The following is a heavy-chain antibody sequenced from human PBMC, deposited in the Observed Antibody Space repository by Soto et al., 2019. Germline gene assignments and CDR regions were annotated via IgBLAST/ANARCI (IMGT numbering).Heavy chain of an antibody. CDR3: ARGKNIVVVVAATFGGSVYGMDV. CDR1: GGSFRGYY. J-gene: IGHJ6*02. V-gene: IGHV4-34*01. D-gene: IGHD2-15*01. Sequence: SETLSLTCAVYGGSFRGYYLSWIRQPPGKGLEWIGEINHSGSTNYNPSLKSRVTISVDTSKNQFSLKLSSVTAADTAVYYCARGKNIVVVVAATFGGSVYGMDVWGQGTTVTVSS. CDR2: INHSGST.